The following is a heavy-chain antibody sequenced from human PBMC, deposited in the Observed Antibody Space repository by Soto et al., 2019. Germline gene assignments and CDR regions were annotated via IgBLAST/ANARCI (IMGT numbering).Heavy chain of an antibody. CDR3: AHRATMTIFGLIIDNGIWFDP. D-gene: IGHD3-3*01. Sequence: QINLIESGPTLVKPTQTLTLTCTFSGFSLSTYGAAVGWVRQPPGRALEWLALIYWDGDKRYNASLGNRLTITKDTSKNQVVLTLTNVDPADTATYYCAHRATMTIFGLIIDNGIWFDPWGQGTRVIVSS. CDR2: IYWDGDK. V-gene: IGHV2-5*02. J-gene: IGHJ5*02. CDR1: GFSLSTYGAA.